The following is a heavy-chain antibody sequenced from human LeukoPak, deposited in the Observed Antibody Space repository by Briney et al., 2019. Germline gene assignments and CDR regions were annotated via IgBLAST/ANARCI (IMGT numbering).Heavy chain of an antibody. CDR3: ARPKYSGSSGALGP. CDR1: GFTFSSYS. V-gene: IGHV3-21*01. CDR2: ISSSSSYI. D-gene: IGHD1-26*01. J-gene: IGHJ5*02. Sequence: GGSLRLSCAASGFTFSSYSMNWVRQVPGKGLEWVSSISSSSSYIYYADSVKGRFTISGDNAKNSLYLQMNSLRAEDTAVYYCARPKYSGSSGALGPWGQGTLVTVSS.